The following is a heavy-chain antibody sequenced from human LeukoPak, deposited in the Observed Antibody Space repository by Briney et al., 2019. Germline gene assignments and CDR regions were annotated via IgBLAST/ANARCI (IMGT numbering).Heavy chain of an antibody. CDR1: GGSFSGHY. CDR3: ARTDYYDSSGYSGFIDY. Sequence: SETLSLTCAVYGGSFSGHYWSWIRQPPGKGLEWIGEINHSGSTNYNPSLKSRVTISVDTSKNQFSLKLSSVTAADTAVYYCARTDYYDSSGYSGFIDYWGQGTLVTVSS. D-gene: IGHD3-22*01. V-gene: IGHV4-34*01. CDR2: INHSGST. J-gene: IGHJ4*02.